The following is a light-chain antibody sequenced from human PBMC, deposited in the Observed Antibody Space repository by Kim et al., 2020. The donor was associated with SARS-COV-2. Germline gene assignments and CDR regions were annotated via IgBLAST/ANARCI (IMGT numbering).Light chain of an antibody. Sequence: LSASVGDRVSITCRASQSISSWLAWYQQKPGKAPILLIYKASNLESGVPSRFSGSGSGTEFTLTISSLQPDDFGSYYCQQYYTIPSFGQGTKLEIK. CDR3: QQYYTIPS. V-gene: IGKV1-5*03. J-gene: IGKJ2*03. CDR2: KAS. CDR1: QSISSW.